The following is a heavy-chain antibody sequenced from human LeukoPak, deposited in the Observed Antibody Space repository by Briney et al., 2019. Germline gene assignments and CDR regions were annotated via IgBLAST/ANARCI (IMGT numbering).Heavy chain of an antibody. D-gene: IGHD4-17*01. CDR2: INSDGSST. CDR3: ARVLSYDYGDFGDYYYGMDV. J-gene: IGHJ6*02. CDR1: GFTFSSYW. Sequence: GGSLRLSCAASGFTFSSYWMHWVRQAPGKGLVWVSRINSDGSSTSYADSVKGRFTISRDNAKNTLYLQMNSLRAEDTAVYYCARVLSYDYGDFGDYYYGMDVWGQGTTVTVSS. V-gene: IGHV3-74*01.